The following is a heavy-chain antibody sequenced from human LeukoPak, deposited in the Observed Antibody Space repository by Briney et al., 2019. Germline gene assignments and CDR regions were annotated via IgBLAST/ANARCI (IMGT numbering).Heavy chain of an antibody. CDR3: ARDKTFEVVNFFDS. D-gene: IGHD3-3*01. CDR1: GRASGRGTFD. Sequence: LALGCSVSGRASGRGTFDGGWIRQPPGKGLEWIGSIYYSGSTYYNPSLESRITMSLDTSKNQFSLKLYSVTAADTAMYYCARDKTFEVVNFFDSWGQGALVTVSS. V-gene: IGHV4-39*07. J-gene: IGHJ4*02. CDR2: IYYSGST.